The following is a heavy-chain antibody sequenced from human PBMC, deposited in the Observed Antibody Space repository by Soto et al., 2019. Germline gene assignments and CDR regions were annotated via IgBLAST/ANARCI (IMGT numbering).Heavy chain of an antibody. V-gene: IGHV1-3*01. CDR3: ARDLGEYYYYYYMDV. J-gene: IGHJ6*03. CDR1: GYTFTSYA. D-gene: IGHD3-16*01. Sequence: QVQLVQSGAEVKKPGASVKVSCKASGYTFTSYAMHWVRQAPGQRLEWMGWINAGNGNTKYSQKFQGRVTITRDTSASTAYMELSRLRSEDTAVYYCARDLGEYYYYYYMDVWGKGTTVTVSS. CDR2: INAGNGNT.